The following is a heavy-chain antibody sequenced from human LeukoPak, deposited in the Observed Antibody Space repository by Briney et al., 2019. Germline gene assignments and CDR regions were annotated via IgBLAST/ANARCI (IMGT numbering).Heavy chain of an antibody. CDR1: GFTFSSYA. J-gene: IGHJ6*02. D-gene: IGHD4-11*01. CDR2: ISYDGSNK. CDR3: AREGRPYSNYIWSRWVEPNGMDV. V-gene: IGHV3-30-3*01. Sequence: PGGSLRLSCAASGFTFSSYAMHWVRQAPGKGLEWVAVISYDGSNKYYADSVKGRFTISRDNSKNTLYLQMNSLRAEDTAVYYCAREGRPYSNYIWSRWVEPNGMDVWGQGTTVTVSS.